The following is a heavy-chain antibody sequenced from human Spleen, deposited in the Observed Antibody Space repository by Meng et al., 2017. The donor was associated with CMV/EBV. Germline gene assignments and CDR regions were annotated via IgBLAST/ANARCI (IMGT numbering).Heavy chain of an antibody. Sequence: YTFTPYYLHGVRQAPGQALEWIGIIHPSGGRTCYSHKFRSSRTMTRDTSTSTFFMQLISPTAEAAAVYYGGRVGNQYCSRPSCSTDYWGQGTLVTVSS. V-gene: IGHV1-46*01. J-gene: IGHJ4*02. CDR3: GRVGNQYCSRPSCSTDY. CDR2: IHPSGGRT. D-gene: IGHD2-2*01. CDR1: YTFTPYY.